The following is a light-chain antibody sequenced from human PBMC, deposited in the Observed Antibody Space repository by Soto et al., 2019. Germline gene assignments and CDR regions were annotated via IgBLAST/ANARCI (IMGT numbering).Light chain of an antibody. V-gene: IGKV1-9*01. CDR3: QQLTR. CDR1: QGISSY. Sequence: IQLTQSPSSLSASVGDRVTITCRASQGISSYLAWYQQKPGKAPKLLIYAASTLQSGVPSRFSGSGSGTDFTLPISSLQPEDFATYYCQQLTRFGPGTKVDI. J-gene: IGKJ3*01. CDR2: AAS.